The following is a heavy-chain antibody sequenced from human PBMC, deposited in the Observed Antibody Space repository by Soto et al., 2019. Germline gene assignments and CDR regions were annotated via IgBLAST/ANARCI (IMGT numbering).Heavy chain of an antibody. D-gene: IGHD3-22*01. J-gene: IGHJ4*02. CDR2: IYYSGST. CDR1: GGSISSGGYY. V-gene: IGHV4-31*03. Sequence: PSETLSLTCTVSGGSISSGGYYWSWIRQHPGKGLEWIGYIYYSGSTYYNPSLKSRVTISVDTSKNQFSLKLSSVTAADTAVYYCARARTVYYDSSASYEELVDDWGKGTLVSVCS. CDR3: ARARTVYYDSSASYEELVDD.